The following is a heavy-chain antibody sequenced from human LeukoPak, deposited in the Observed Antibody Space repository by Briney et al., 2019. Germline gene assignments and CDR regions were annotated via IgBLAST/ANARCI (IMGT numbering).Heavy chain of an antibody. V-gene: IGHV4-59*08. CDR3: ARLTLGRSVDY. J-gene: IGHJ4*02. CDR1: GGSINSYY. Sequence: PSETLSLTCTVSGGSINSYYWSRIRQPPGKGLEWIGYVFYSGSTNYNPSLKSRVTISVDTSKNQFSLKLSSVTAADTAVYYCARLTLGRSVDYWGQGTLVTVSS. CDR2: VFYSGST. D-gene: IGHD2-15*01.